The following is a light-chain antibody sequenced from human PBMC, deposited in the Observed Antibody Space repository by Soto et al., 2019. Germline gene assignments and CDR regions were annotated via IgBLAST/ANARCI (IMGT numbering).Light chain of an antibody. V-gene: IGLV2-23*01. CDR2: EAS. Sequence: QSALTQPASVSGSPGQSITISCTGTTSDIGSYNLVSWYQQHPGKVPKIIIYEASKRPSGAPYRFSGSKSGNTASLTISGLQSEDEADYYCCSYAGSSTWVFGTGTKRTVL. CDR3: CSYAGSSTWV. CDR1: TSDIGSYNL. J-gene: IGLJ1*01.